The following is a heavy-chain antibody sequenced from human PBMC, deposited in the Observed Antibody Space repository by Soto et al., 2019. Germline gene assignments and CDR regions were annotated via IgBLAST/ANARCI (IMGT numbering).Heavy chain of an antibody. Sequence: ASVKVSCKASGYTFTGYYMHWVRQAPGQGLEWMGWINPNTGGTNYAQKFQGWVTMTRDTSISTAYMELSRLRSDDTAVYYCATARDGYNYYFDYRRKRSLVTVSS. CDR3: ATARDGYNYYFDY. CDR1: GYTFTGYY. D-gene: IGHD5-12*01. CDR2: INPNTGGT. V-gene: IGHV1-2*04. J-gene: IGHJ4*02.